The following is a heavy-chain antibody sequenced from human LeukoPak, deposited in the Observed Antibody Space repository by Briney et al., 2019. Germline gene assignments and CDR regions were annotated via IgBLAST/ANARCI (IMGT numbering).Heavy chain of an antibody. V-gene: IGHV1-2*02. CDR1: GYTLTDCY. Sequence: ASVKVSCKTSGYTLTDCYMHWVRQAPGQGLEWMGWINPNSGGTNYAQKFQGRVTMTRDTSISTAYMELSSLRSEDTAVYYCARAGITMVRGGKNWFDPWGQGTLVTVSS. CDR2: INPNSGGT. D-gene: IGHD3-10*01. CDR3: ARAGITMVRGGKNWFDP. J-gene: IGHJ5*02.